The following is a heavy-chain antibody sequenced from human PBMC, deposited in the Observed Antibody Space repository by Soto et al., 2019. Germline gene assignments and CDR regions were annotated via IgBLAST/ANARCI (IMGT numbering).Heavy chain of an antibody. CDR2: INKDGSQK. V-gene: IGHV3-7*03. CDR3: VRELGLGY. CDR1: GFTLSNSW. J-gene: IGHJ4*02. Sequence: GGSLRLSCAASGFTLSNSWMAWVRQAPGKGLEWVANINKDGSQKNYVDSVKGRFTIARDNGQNSLSLQMNSLRVEDTAVYYCVRELGLGYRGQGALVTVSS. D-gene: IGHD7-27*01.